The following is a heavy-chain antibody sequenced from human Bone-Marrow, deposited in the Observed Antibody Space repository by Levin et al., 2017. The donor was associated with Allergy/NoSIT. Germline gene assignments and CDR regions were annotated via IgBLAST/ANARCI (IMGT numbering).Heavy chain of an antibody. CDR2: IYYSGSN. Sequence: SSETLSLTCTVSGGSISSSSYYWGWIRQPPGKGLEWIGSIYYSGSNYYNPSLKSRVTISVDTSKNQFSLKLSSVTAADTAVYYCARHEDIVVVPAATFDYWGQGTLVTVSS. CDR1: GGSISSSSYY. J-gene: IGHJ4*02. V-gene: IGHV4-39*01. D-gene: IGHD2-2*01. CDR3: ARHEDIVVVPAATFDY.